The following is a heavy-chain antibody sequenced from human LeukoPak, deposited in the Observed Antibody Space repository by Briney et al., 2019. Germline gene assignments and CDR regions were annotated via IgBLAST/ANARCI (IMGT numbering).Heavy chain of an antibody. Sequence: PGGSLRLSCAASGFTFSSYGMHWVRQAPGKGLEWVSAISGSGGSTYYADSVKGRFTISRDNSKNTLYLQMNSLRAEDTAVYYCAKRDGYNSYYFDYWGQGTLVTVSS. CDR3: AKRDGYNSYYFDY. D-gene: IGHD5-24*01. CDR2: ISGSGGST. V-gene: IGHV3-23*01. J-gene: IGHJ4*02. CDR1: GFTFSSYG.